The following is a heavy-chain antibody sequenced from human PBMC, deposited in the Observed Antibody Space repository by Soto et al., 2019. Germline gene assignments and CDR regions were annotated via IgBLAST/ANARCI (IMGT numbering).Heavy chain of an antibody. D-gene: IGHD3-10*01. CDR1: GYTFTSYG. CDR3: AGGRSGAC. CDR2: ISAHNGNT. J-gene: IGHJ4*02. V-gene: IGHV1-18*01. Sequence: QVYLVQSGAEVKKPGASVKVSCKASGYTFTSYGITWVRQAPGQGLEWMGWISAHNGNTDYAQKLQGRVIVTRATSTSAASMELRSLLSDDTAVYYCAGGRSGACWGQGALVTVSS.